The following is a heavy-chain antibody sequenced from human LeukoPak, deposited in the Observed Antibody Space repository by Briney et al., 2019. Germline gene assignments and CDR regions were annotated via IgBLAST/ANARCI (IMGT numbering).Heavy chain of an antibody. D-gene: IGHD3-3*01. CDR3: AKAVPKTIFGVAIGYYFDY. J-gene: IGHJ4*02. CDR1: GFTFSSYS. CDR2: ISSSSSYI. Sequence: PGGSLRLSCAASGFTFSSYSMNWVRQAPGKGLEWVSSISSSSSYIYYADSVKGRFTISRDNAKNSLYLQMSSLKAEDTAVYYCAKAVPKTIFGVAIGYYFDYWGQGALVTVSS. V-gene: IGHV3-21*04.